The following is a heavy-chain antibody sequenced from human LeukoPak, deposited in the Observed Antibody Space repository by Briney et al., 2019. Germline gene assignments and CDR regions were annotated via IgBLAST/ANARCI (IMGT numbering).Heavy chain of an antibody. J-gene: IGHJ4*02. Sequence: GGSLRLSCAASGFTFSSYAMSWVRQAPGKGLEWVSAISGSGGSTYYADSVKGRFTISRDNSKNTLYLQMNSLRAEDTAVYYCAKDRNCSSTRCYGDFDYWGQGTLVTVSS. V-gene: IGHV3-23*01. CDR2: ISGSGGST. CDR3: AKDRNCSSTRCYGDFDY. D-gene: IGHD2-2*01. CDR1: GFTFSSYA.